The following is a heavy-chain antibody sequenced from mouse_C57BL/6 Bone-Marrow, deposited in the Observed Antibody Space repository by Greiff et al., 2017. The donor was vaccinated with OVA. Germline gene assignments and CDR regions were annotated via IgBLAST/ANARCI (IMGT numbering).Heavy chain of an antibody. V-gene: IGHV5-4*03. D-gene: IGHD2-4*01. CDR3: ADYDLSMDY. CDR2: ISDGGSYT. CDR1: GFTFSSYA. Sequence: DVKLVESGGGLVKPGGSLKLSCAASGFTFSSYAMSWVRQTPEKRLEWVATISDGGSYTYYPDNVKGRFTISRDNAKNNLYLQMSHLKSEDTAMYYCADYDLSMDYWGQGTSVTVSS. J-gene: IGHJ4*01.